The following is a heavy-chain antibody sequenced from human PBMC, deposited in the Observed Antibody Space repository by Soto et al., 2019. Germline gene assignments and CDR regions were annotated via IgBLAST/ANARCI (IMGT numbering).Heavy chain of an antibody. CDR3: ARRYCSSTCCPRNYYAMDV. J-gene: IGHJ6*02. CDR2: IDPGDSYT. D-gene: IGHD2-2*01. Sequence: EVQLVQSGAEVKKPGESLRISCKGFGYSFTSYWISWVRQMPGKGLEWMGRIDPGDSYTNYSPSFQGHVTISVDKSISTAYLQWSSLKASDSAMYYCARRYCSSTCCPRNYYAMDVWGQGTTVTVSS. V-gene: IGHV5-10-1*03. CDR1: GYSFTSYW.